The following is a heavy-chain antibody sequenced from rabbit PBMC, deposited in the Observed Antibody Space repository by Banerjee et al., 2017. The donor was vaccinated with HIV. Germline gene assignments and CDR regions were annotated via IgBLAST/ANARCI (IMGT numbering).Heavy chain of an antibody. V-gene: IGHV1S40*01. D-gene: IGHD6-1*01. CDR3: ARGYTGYGYAINL. Sequence: ASLTLTCTAFGFSFSSGYDMCWVRQAPGKGLEWIACIYIGSGSTYYASWAKGRFTISKTSSTTVTLQMTSLTDADTATYFCARGYTGYGYAINLWGPGTLVTVS. CDR2: IYIGSGST. J-gene: IGHJ4*01. CDR1: GFSFSSGYD.